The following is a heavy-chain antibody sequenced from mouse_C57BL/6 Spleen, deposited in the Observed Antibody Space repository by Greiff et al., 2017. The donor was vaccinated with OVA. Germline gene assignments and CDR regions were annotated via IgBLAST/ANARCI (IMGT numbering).Heavy chain of an antibody. CDR3: ARGGYDEGVYAMDY. D-gene: IGHD2-2*01. Sequence: VKLQESGAELAKPGASVKLSCKASGYTFTSYWMHWVKQRPGQGLEWIGYINPSSGYTKYNQKFKDKATLTADESSSTAYMQLSSLTYEDSAVYYCARGGYDEGVYAMDYWGQGTSVTVSS. V-gene: IGHV1-7*01. J-gene: IGHJ4*01. CDR2: INPSSGYT. CDR1: GYTFTSYW.